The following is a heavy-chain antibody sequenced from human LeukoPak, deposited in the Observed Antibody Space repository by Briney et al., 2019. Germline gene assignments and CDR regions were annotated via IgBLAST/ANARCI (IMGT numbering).Heavy chain of an antibody. CDR1: GFTFSDYY. CDR2: ISGSDTMR. V-gene: IGHV3-11*01. D-gene: IGHD3-22*01. CDR3: ARDLSAGGNTYYDSSGYGY. J-gene: IGHJ4*02. Sequence: GGSLRLSCAASGFTFSDYYMSWIRQAPGKGLEWVSYISGSDTMRYYAGSVKGRFTISSDNAKNSLFLQMNSLRAEDTAVYYCARDLSAGGNTYYDSSGYGYWGQGTLVTVSS.